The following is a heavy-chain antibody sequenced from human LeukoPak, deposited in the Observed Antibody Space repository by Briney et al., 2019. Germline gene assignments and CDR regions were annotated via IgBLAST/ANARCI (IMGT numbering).Heavy chain of an antibody. Sequence: PGGSLRLSCAASGFTFSSYRMNWVRQAPGKGLEWVSSISSSSSYIYYADSVKGRFTISRDNAKNSVYLQMNSLRAEDTAVYYCARDSNSRYSYGYADYWGQGTLVTVSS. CDR3: ARDSNSRYSYGYADY. V-gene: IGHV3-21*01. D-gene: IGHD5-18*01. J-gene: IGHJ4*02. CDR2: ISSSSSYI. CDR1: GFTFSSYR.